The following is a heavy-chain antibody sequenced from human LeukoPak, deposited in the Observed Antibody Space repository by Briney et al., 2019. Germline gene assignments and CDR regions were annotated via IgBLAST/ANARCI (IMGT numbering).Heavy chain of an antibody. V-gene: IGHV4-59*01. J-gene: IGHJ4*02. CDR2: IFSTGAT. CDR1: GFTFSDYY. CDR3: ARFSTRFGSGCSEASCYVHY. D-gene: IGHD2-2*01. Sequence: SGGSLRLSCAASGFTFSDYYMSWIRQAPGKGLELVGHIFSTGATHYNPSLRGRVTLSMDTSKNQFSLTLTSVNVEDTAVYYCARFSTRFGSGCSEASCYVHYWGQGTQVTVSP.